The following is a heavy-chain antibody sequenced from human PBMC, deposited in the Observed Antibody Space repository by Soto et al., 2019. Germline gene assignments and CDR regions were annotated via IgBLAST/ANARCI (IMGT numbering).Heavy chain of an antibody. CDR2: ISPYNGDT. V-gene: IGHV1-18*01. D-gene: IGHD3-16*01. Sequence: QVLLVQSGAEVKKPGASVKVSCKTSGYTFTNYGINWMRQAPGQGLEWMGWISPYNGDTNYAQKFQDRVTMTTDTSTTTAYMELRSLKSDDTALYYCAPDGGKDWGQGTLVTVSS. CDR3: APDGGKD. CDR1: GYTFTNYG. J-gene: IGHJ4*02.